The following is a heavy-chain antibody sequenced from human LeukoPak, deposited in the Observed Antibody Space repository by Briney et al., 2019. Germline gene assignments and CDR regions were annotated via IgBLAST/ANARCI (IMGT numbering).Heavy chain of an antibody. CDR1: GFTFSSYA. Sequence: PGGSLRLSCAASGFTFSSYAMPWVRQAPGKGLEWVAVISYDGSNKYYADSVKGRFTISRDNSKNTLYLQMNSLRAEDTAVYYCARETYYDFWSGYYSWFNPWGQGTLVTVSS. V-gene: IGHV3-30-3*01. CDR3: ARETYYDFWSGYYSWFNP. J-gene: IGHJ5*02. D-gene: IGHD3-3*01. CDR2: ISYDGSNK.